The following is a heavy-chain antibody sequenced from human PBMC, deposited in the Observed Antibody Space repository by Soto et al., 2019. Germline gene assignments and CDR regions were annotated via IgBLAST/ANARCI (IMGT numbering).Heavy chain of an antibody. CDR1: GFTFSSYG. CDR2: ISYDGSNK. V-gene: IGHV3-30*18. D-gene: IGHD3-10*01. CDR3: AKDRPGVITLDY. J-gene: IGHJ4*02. Sequence: QVQLVESGGGVVQPGRSLRLSCAASGFTFSSYGMHWVRQAPGKGLEWVAVISYDGSNKYYADSVKGRFTISRDNSKNTLYLQMHSLRAEDTAVYYCAKDRPGVITLDYWGQGTLVTVSS.